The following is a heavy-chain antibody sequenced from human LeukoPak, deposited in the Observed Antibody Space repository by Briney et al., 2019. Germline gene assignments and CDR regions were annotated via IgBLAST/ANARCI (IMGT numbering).Heavy chain of an antibody. J-gene: IGHJ4*02. Sequence: GASVKVSCKASGYTFTGYYMHWVRQAPGQGLEWVGWINPNSGGTNYAQKFQGWVTMTRDTSISTAYMELSRLRSDDTAVYYCARGGRIRMEDSSGLGAIYWGQGTLVTVSS. V-gene: IGHV1-2*04. CDR3: ARGGRIRMEDSSGLGAIY. CDR2: INPNSGGT. D-gene: IGHD6-19*01. CDR1: GYTFTGYY.